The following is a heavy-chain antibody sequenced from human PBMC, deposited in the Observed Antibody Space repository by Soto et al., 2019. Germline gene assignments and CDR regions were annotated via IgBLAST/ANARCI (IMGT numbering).Heavy chain of an antibody. CDR1: GGSISGYY. CDR2: IFYTGST. V-gene: IGHV4-59*01. Sequence: SETLSLTCTVSGGSISGYYWTWIRQPPGRGLAYIGDIFYTGSTNYNPSLESRVSISVEAAKNQFSLKLTSVTAADTAVYYCARVTTGYLDYWGQGTLVTVSS. CDR3: ARVTTGYLDY. D-gene: IGHD3-9*01. J-gene: IGHJ4*02.